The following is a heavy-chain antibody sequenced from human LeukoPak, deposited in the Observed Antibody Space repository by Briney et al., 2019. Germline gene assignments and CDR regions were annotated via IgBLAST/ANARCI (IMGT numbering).Heavy chain of an antibody. J-gene: IGHJ4*02. CDR2: ISSSSSYI. V-gene: IGHV3-21*01. D-gene: IGHD3-22*01. CDR3: ARADYYDSRGYLDY. Sequence: GGSLRLSCAASGFTFSNYVMSWVRQAPGKGLEWVSSISSSSSYIYYADSVKGRFTISRDNAKNSLCLQMNSLRAEDTAVYYCARADYYDSRGYLDYWGQGTLVTVSS. CDR1: GFTFSNYV.